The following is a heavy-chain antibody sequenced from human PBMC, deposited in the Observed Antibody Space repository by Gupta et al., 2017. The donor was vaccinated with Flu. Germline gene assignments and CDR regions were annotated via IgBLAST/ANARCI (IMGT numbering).Heavy chain of an antibody. CDR3: ARENKGLGYCPGTTCYWYFDL. CDR2: IIPIFGTT. CDR1: GGPFSSYA. D-gene: IGHD2-8*02. Sequence: QVQLVQSGAEVKKPGYSMKVSCKASGGPFSSYAISWVRQAPGQGLEWMGGIIPIFGTTNFAQKFQGRVTITADESTATAYLEMSSLRSEDTAVYYCARENKGLGYCPGTTCYWYFDLWGRGTLVTVSS. V-gene: IGHV1-69*01. J-gene: IGHJ2*01.